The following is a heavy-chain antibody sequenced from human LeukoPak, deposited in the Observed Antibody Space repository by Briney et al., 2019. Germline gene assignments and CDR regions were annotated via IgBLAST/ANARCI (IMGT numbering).Heavy chain of an antibody. CDR3: AKRGVVIRVILVGFHKEAYYFDS. V-gene: IGHV3-23*01. CDR2: ISGSGGST. Sequence: PGRSLRLSCAVSGITLSNYGMSSVRQAPGKEMECVAGISGSGGSTNYADSVKGRFTISRDHPTNTLYLQMNSLRAEETAVYFCAKRGVVIRVILVGFHKEAYYFDSWGQGALVTVSS. D-gene: IGHD3-22*01. J-gene: IGHJ4*02. CDR1: GITLSNYG.